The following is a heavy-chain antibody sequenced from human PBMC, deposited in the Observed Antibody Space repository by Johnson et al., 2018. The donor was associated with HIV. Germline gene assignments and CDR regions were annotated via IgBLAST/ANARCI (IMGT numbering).Heavy chain of an antibody. CDR1: GFTFSSYW. CDR2: INWNGGRS. Sequence: VQLVESGGGLIQPGGSLRLSCAASGFTFSSYWMSWVRQAPGKGLEWVSGINWNGGRSGYADSVKGRFTISRDNAKNSLYLQMNSLRTEDTALYYCARDRTSYGWIHDAFDIWGQGTMVTVSS. J-gene: IGHJ3*02. D-gene: IGHD3-16*02. CDR3: ARDRTSYGWIHDAFDI. V-gene: IGHV3-20*04.